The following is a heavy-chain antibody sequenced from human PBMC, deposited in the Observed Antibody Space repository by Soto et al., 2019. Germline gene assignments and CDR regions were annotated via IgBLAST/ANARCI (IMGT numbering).Heavy chain of an antibody. CDR1: GGTFSDYA. J-gene: IGHJ4*02. CDR3: AKDIGFQQHLFVFDL. Sequence: QVQLVQSGAEVKKPGSSVKVSCTASGGTFSDYAFSWVRQAPGQELEWMGGIIPMFRSSSFAQKFQGRLRITADDSTSTAYMSLSSLGSADTAMYYCAKDIGFQQHLFVFDLWGPGTLVTVSS. CDR2: IIPMFRSS. D-gene: IGHD3-10*02. V-gene: IGHV1-69*01.